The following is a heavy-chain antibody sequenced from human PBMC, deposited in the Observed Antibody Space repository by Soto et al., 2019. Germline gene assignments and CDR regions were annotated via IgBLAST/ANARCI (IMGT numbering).Heavy chain of an antibody. Sequence: QVQLQESGPGLVKPSETLSLTCTVSGASISSYFWSWIRQPPGKGLEWIGYIYYTGSTNYNPALKSRGTLSVDMSKIQFSLKLSSVPAADTAVYYCTRAYYGSANWIDSWGQGTLVTVSS. V-gene: IGHV4-59*01. CDR1: GASISSYF. J-gene: IGHJ5*01. D-gene: IGHD3-10*01. CDR3: TRAYYGSANWIDS. CDR2: IYYTGST.